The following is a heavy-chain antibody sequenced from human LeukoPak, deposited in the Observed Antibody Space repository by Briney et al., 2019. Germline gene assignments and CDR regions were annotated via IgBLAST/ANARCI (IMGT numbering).Heavy chain of an antibody. V-gene: IGHV3-21*01. D-gene: IGHD3-22*01. Sequence: GGSLRLSCAASGFTFSDYSMNWVRQAPGKGLEWVSSISSSGSYIYYADSMKGRFTISRDNAKNSLYLQMNSLRAEDTAVYYCARTPHSSGYQYYYYYYMDVWGKGTTVTASS. CDR1: GFTFSDYS. CDR3: ARTPHSSGYQYYYYYYMDV. CDR2: ISSSGSYI. J-gene: IGHJ6*03.